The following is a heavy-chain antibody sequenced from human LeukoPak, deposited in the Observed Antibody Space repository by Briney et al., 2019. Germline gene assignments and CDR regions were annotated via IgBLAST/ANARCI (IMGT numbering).Heavy chain of an antibody. CDR2: VSTTGGST. V-gene: IGHV3-23*01. Sequence: PGGSLRLSCGASSFTFSSYVMSWVRQAPGKGLEWVSTVSTTGGSTYYADSVKGRFTISRDNSKDTLYLQMNSQRAEDTAVYYCAKGVVVAPDVTPFDYWGQGTLVTVSS. J-gene: IGHJ4*02. D-gene: IGHD2-2*01. CDR3: AKGVVVAPDVTPFDY. CDR1: SFTFSSYV.